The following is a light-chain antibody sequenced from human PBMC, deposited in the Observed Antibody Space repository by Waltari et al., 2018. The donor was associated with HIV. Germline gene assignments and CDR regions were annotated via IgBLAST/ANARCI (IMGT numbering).Light chain of an antibody. CDR1: SSDVGAYNY. CDR2: EVT. CDR3: SSYAGSKVL. V-gene: IGLV2-8*01. J-gene: IGLJ2*01. Sequence: QSALTQPPSASGSPGQSVTISCTGTSSDVGAYNYVSWYQQYPGKAPKLMIYEVTKRPPGVPDRFSGSKSGNTASLTVSGLQAEDEADYYCSSYAGSKVLFGGGTELTVL.